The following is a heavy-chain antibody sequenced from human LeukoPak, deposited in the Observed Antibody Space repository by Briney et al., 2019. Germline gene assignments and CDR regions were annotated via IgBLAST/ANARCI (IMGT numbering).Heavy chain of an antibody. V-gene: IGHV3-7*01. J-gene: IGHJ4*02. Sequence: GGSLRLSCVASGFTFSSYWMNWVRLSPGKGLEWVANIKEDGSEKKYVDSVKGRFTISRDNAKNSLYLQMSSLRVEDTAVYYCARVSQSYSRWGQGTLVTVSS. CDR1: GFTFSSYW. D-gene: IGHD2-15*01. CDR3: ARVSQSYSR. CDR2: IKEDGSEK.